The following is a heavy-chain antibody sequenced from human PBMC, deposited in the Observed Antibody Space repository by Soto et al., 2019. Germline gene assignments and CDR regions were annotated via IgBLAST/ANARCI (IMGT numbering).Heavy chain of an antibody. V-gene: IGHV1-24*01. CDR3: ATGPPAVVPAAMRVEVNWFDP. CDR2: FDPEDGET. J-gene: IGHJ5*02. CDR1: GYTLTELS. D-gene: IGHD2-2*01. Sequence: GPLKVSCKFSGYTLTELSMHWVRQAPGKGLEWMGGFDPEDGETIYAQKFQGRVTMTEDTSTDTAYMELSSLRSEDTAVYYCATGPPAVVPAAMRVEVNWFDPWGQGTLVTVSS.